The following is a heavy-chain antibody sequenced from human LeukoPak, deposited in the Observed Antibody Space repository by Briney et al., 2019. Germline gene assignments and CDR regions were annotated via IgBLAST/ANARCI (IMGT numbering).Heavy chain of an antibody. J-gene: IGHJ6*02. CDR3: ARDGRIAVAGFYYYYGMDV. V-gene: IGHV4-59*01. CDR1: GGSISSYY. D-gene: IGHD6-19*01. CDR2: IYYGGST. Sequence: SETLSLTCTVSGGSISSYYWSWIRQPPGKGLEWIGYIYYGGSTNYNPSLKSRVTISVDTSKNQFSLKLSSVTAADTAMYYCARDGRIAVAGFYYYYGMDVWGQGTTVTVSS.